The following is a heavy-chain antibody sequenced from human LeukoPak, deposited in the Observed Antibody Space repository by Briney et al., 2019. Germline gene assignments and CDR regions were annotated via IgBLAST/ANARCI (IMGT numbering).Heavy chain of an antibody. CDR3: ARTFVVVVAATPNYFDY. D-gene: IGHD2-15*01. V-gene: IGHV5-51*01. CDR1: GYSFTSYW. Sequence: GESLKISCKGYGYSFTSYWIGWVRQMPGKGLEWMGIIYPGDSDTRYSPSFQGQVTISADKSIITAYLQWSSLKASDTAMYYCARTFVVVVAATPNYFDYWGQGTLVTVSS. CDR2: IYPGDSDT. J-gene: IGHJ4*02.